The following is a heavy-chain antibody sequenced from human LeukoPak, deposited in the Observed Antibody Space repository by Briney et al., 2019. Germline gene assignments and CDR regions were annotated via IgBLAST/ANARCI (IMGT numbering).Heavy chain of an antibody. CDR1: GGSISSYY. Sequence: SETLSLTCTVSGGSISSYYWSWIRQSPVKGLEWIGDISNSGSTSYNPSLKSRVTISKDTSKNQFSLKLSSVTAADTAVYYCGRDALVGYFSYYYMDVWGKGTTVTVSS. CDR3: GRDALVGYFSYYYMDV. D-gene: IGHD2-15*01. V-gene: IGHV4-59*01. CDR2: ISNSGST. J-gene: IGHJ6*03.